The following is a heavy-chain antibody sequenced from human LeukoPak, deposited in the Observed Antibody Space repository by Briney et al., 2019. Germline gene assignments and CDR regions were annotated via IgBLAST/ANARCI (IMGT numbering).Heavy chain of an antibody. V-gene: IGHV3-30*02. D-gene: IGHD3-10*01. CDR1: GFTFSSYG. J-gene: IGHJ4*02. CDR3: AIDSITMVRGVIPHFDY. CDR2: IRYDGSNK. Sequence: PGGSLRLSCAASGFTFSSYGMHWVRQAPGKGLEWVAFIRYDGSNKYYADSVKGRFTISRDNSKNTLYLQMNSLRAEDTAVYYCAIDSITMVRGVIPHFDYWGQGTLVAVSS.